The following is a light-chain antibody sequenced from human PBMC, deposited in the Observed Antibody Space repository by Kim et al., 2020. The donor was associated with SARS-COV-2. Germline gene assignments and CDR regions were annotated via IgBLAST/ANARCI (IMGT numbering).Light chain of an antibody. CDR1: QDISNY. V-gene: IGKV1-33*01. CDR2: AAS. CDR3: QHYNNFPPT. J-gene: IGKJ4*02. Sequence: DIQMTQSPSSLSASVGDRVTITCQASQDISNYLNWYQQKPGKAPKSLIYAASNLETGVPARFSGSGSGTDFTFTISSLQPEDIATYYCQHYNNFPPTFGGGTKVEIK.